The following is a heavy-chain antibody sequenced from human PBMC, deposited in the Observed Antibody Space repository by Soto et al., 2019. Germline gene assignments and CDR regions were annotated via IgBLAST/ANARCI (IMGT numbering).Heavy chain of an antibody. CDR1: GGSFSGYY. CDR3: ARHRLWFGELFMPYFDY. Sequence: SETLSLTCAVYGGSFSGYYWSWIRQPPGKGLEWIGEINHSGSTNYNPSLKSRVTISVDTSKSQFSLKLSSVTAADTAVYYCARHRLWFGELFMPYFDYWGQGTLVTVSS. D-gene: IGHD3-10*01. CDR2: INHSGST. J-gene: IGHJ4*02. V-gene: IGHV4-34*01.